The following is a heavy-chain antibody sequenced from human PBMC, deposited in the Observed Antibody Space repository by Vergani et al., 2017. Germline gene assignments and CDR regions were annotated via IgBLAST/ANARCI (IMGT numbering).Heavy chain of an antibody. CDR3: VKDRGASIGFDD. J-gene: IGHJ4*02. D-gene: IGHD2-2*01. V-gene: IGHV3-33*06. CDR1: GFTFNQYG. CDR2: TWYDGTTK. Sequence: QVQLVESGGGVVQPGRSLRLSCAASGFTFNQYGMHWVRQAPGKGLEWVAVTWYDGTTKQYADSVKGRFTISRDNSKNTLYLQMDSLRPEDTAMFYCVKDRGASIGFDDWGQGTQVTVSS.